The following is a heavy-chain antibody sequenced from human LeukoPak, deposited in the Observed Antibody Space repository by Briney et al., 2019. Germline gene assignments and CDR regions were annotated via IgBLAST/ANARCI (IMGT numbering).Heavy chain of an antibody. CDR2: IGGSDGRT. CDR3: ADPPNADY. V-gene: IGHV3-23*01. CDR1: GFTFSRYA. D-gene: IGHD4/OR15-4a*01. Sequence: GGSLRLSCAASGFTFSRYAMSWVRQAPGKGLEWVSSIGGSDGRTYYAKSVMGRFTISRDNSKNTLSLQMNSLRVEDTAVYFCADPPNADYWGQGTLVTVSP. J-gene: IGHJ4*02.